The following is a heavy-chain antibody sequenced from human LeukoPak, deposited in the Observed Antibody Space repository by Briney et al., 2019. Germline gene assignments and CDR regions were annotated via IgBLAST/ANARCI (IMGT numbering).Heavy chain of an antibody. CDR3: ARAAGDSPPYYYYMDV. D-gene: IGHD3-10*01. Sequence: SETLSLTCTVSGDSISSYIWSLIRQPPGNGLEGFGYISYSGSTNYSPSLKSRVTISVDTSKNQFSLKLSSVTAADTAVYYCARAAGDSPPYYYYMDVWGKGTTVTVSS. CDR1: GDSISSYI. V-gene: IGHV4-59*01. J-gene: IGHJ6*03. CDR2: ISYSGST.